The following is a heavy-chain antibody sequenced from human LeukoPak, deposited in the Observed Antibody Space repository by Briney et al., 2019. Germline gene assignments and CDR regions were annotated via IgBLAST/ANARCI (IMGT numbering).Heavy chain of an antibody. CDR3: ARDTHYYDPSAYYSRGEYYHHGMDA. J-gene: IGHJ6*02. D-gene: IGHD3-22*01. CDR1: GFTFRTYA. CDR2: VSCDGSNK. V-gene: IGHV3-30-3*01. Sequence: PGGSLRLSCVVSGFTFRTYAMHWVRQAPGKGLEWVAVVSCDGSNKYYADSVQGRFTISRDNSRNTLHLQMNSLRADDTAVYYRARDTHYYDPSAYYSRGEYYHHGMDAWGQGTPVTASS.